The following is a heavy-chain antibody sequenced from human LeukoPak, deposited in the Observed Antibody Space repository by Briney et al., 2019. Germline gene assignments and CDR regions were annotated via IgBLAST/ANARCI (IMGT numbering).Heavy chain of an antibody. Sequence: SETLSLTCTVSGGSINSGGYYWSWIRQPPGKGLQWIGYIYHSGSTYYNPSLKSRVTISVDRSKNQFSLKLSSVTAADTAVYYCARAKYQRYDFLDYWGQGTLVTVSS. CDR1: GGSINSGGYY. CDR3: ARAKYQRYDFLDY. CDR2: IYHSGST. D-gene: IGHD1-20*01. V-gene: IGHV4-30-2*01. J-gene: IGHJ4*02.